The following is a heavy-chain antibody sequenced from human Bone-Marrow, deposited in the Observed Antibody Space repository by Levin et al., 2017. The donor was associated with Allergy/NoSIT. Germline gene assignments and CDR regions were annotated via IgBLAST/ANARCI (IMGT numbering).Heavy chain of an antibody. V-gene: IGHV3-9*01. D-gene: IGHD3-22*01. CDR3: VKDTNDYYDSSGPFDH. CDR2: ISWNSATI. CDR1: GFRFGEGA. Sequence: QSGGSLRLSCVGSGFRFGEGAMHWFRQRPGEGLEWVSGISWNSATIGYADSVKGRFTISRDDAKGSLYLELNSLRPDDTALYYCVKDTNDYYDSSGPFDHWGQGTLVTVSS. J-gene: IGHJ4*02.